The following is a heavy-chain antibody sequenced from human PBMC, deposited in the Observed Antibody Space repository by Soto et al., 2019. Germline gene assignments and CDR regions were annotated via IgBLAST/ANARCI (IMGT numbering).Heavy chain of an antibody. CDR3: AKHIRPRGYDSY. CDR1: GFTFSSYA. Sequence: GGSLRLSCAASGFTFSSYAMSWVRQAPGKGLEWVSAISGSGGSTYYADSVKGRFTIYRDNSKNTLYLKMKSLRAEDTAVYYCAKHIRPRGYDSYWGQGTLVTVSS. CDR2: ISGSGGST. V-gene: IGHV3-23*01. J-gene: IGHJ4*02. D-gene: IGHD5-12*01.